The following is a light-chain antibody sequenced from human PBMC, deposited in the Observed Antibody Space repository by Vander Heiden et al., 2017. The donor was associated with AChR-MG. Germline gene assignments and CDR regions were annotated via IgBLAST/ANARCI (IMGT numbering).Light chain of an antibody. CDR2: EVT. CDR3: SSYAGSNNLVV. Sequence: QSPLTQPPSASGSPGQSVTISCTATSSDVGGFNYVSWYQQRPGEAPKLMMYEVTQRPTGVPDRFSGSKSGNTASLTVSGLRAEYEADYYCSSYAGSNNLVVFGGGTKLTVL. V-gene: IGLV2-8*01. J-gene: IGLJ3*02. CDR1: SSDVGGFNY.